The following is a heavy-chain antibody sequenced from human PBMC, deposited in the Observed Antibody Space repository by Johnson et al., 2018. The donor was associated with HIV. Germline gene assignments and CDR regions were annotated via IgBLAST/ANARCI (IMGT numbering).Heavy chain of an antibody. V-gene: IGHV3-20*04. Sequence: VQLVESGGGVVRPGGSLRLSCAASGFTFDDYGMTWVRQAPGKGLEWVSGINWNGSTGYADSVKGRFTIARDNAKNSLYLQMNSLRVEDTALYYCASSIAVPGSAFDIWGQGTMVTVSS. J-gene: IGHJ3*02. CDR3: ASSIAVPGSAFDI. CDR2: INWNGST. CDR1: GFTFDDYG. D-gene: IGHD6-19*01.